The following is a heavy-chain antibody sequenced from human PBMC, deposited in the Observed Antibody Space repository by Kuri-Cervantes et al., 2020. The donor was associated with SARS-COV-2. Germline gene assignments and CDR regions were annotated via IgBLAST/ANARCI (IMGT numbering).Heavy chain of an antibody. J-gene: IGHJ6*02. D-gene: IGHD2-15*01. CDR1: GFTFSSYW. V-gene: IGHV3-74*01. Sequence: GESLKISCAASGFTFSSYWMHWVRQAPGKELVWVSRINSDGSSTSYADSVKGRFTISRDNAKNTLDLQMNSLRAEDTAVYYCASDLTLGDCSGVSCYYYYYGMDVWGQGTTVTVSS. CDR2: INSDGSST. CDR3: ASDLTLGDCSGVSCYYYYYGMDV.